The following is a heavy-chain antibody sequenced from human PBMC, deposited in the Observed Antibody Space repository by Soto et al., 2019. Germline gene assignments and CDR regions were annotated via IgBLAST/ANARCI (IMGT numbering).Heavy chain of an antibody. V-gene: IGHV1-8*01. CDR2: MNPNSGNT. D-gene: IGHD2-2*01. Sequence: QVQLVQSGAEVKKPGASVKVSCKASGYTFTSYDINWVRQATGQGLEWMGWMNPNSGNTGYAKKFQGRVTMTRNTSIRTAYIERSRLRSEDTAVYYCDSGAELVPAALRSYYGIDVWGQVTTDTDS. CDR1: GYTFTSYD. CDR3: DSGAELVPAALRSYYGIDV. J-gene: IGHJ6*02.